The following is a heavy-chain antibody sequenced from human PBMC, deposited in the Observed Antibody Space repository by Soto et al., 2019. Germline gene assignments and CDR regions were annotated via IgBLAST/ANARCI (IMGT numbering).Heavy chain of an antibody. D-gene: IGHD3-22*01. V-gene: IGHV1-69*12. Sequence: QVQLVQSGAEVKKPGSSVKVSCKASGGTFSSYAITWVRQAPGQGLEWMGGIIPIFGTANYAQKFQGRVTSTAGESTSTAYMELSSLRSEDTAVYYCARDRGPSSGYYPYWFDPWGQGTLVTVSS. CDR2: IIPIFGTA. CDR3: ARDRGPSSGYYPYWFDP. CDR1: GGTFSSYA. J-gene: IGHJ5*02.